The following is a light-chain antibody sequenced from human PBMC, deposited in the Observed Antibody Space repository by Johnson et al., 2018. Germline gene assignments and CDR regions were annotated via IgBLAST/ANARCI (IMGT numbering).Light chain of an antibody. CDR3: GTWDSSLSAGNV. J-gene: IGLJ1*01. Sequence: QSVLTQPPSVSAAPGQKVTISCSGSSSNIGNNYVSWYQQLPGTAPKLLIYENNKRPSGIPDRFSGSKSVTSATLGITGLPTGDEVDYYCGTWDSSLSAGNVFGTGTKVTVL. CDR1: SSNIGNNY. CDR2: ENN. V-gene: IGLV1-51*02.